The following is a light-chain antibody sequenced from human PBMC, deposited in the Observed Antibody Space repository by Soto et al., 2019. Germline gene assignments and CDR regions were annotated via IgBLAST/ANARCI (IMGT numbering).Light chain of an antibody. CDR2: GNS. V-gene: IGLV1-40*01. Sequence: QSVLTQPPSVSGAPGQRVTISCTGSSSNIGAGYDVHWYQQLPGTAPKLLIYGNSNRPSGVPDRFSGSKSGTSASLAITGLQAEDEADYYCQSYDIRLSGFWVFGGGTKLTVL. J-gene: IGLJ3*02. CDR3: QSYDIRLSGFWV. CDR1: SSNIGAGYD.